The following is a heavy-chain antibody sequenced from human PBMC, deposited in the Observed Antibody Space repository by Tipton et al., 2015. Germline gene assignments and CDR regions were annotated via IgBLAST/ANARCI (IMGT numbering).Heavy chain of an antibody. D-gene: IGHD6-6*01. CDR2: ISSSGSTI. Sequence: SLRLSCAASGFTFSDYYMTWIRQAPGKGLDWLSYISSSGSTIYYADSVKGRFTISRDNSKNTVFLQMNSLRVEDTAVYYCLSRYSSSSLDDWGQGTLVTVSS. V-gene: IGHV3-11*01. J-gene: IGHJ4*02. CDR3: LSRYSSSSLDD. CDR1: GFTFSDYY.